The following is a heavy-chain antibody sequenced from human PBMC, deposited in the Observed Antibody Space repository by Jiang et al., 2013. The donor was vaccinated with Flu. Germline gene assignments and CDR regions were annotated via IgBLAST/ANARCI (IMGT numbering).Heavy chain of an antibody. D-gene: IGHD1-20*01. CDR3: ARTITGVFDN. CDR2: T. J-gene: IGHJ4*02. V-gene: IGHV4-39*07. Sequence: TYYNPSLKSRVTVSVDTSKNQFSLKLSSVTAADTAVYYCARTITGVFDNWGQGTLVTVSS.